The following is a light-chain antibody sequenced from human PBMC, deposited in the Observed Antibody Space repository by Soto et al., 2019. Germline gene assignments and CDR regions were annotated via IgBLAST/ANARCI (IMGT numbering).Light chain of an antibody. J-gene: IGKJ4*01. Sequence: DIQMTQSPSSLSASVGDRVTITCRASQGISNYLAWYQQKPGKVPKLLICTASTLQSGVPSRFSGSGSGTDFTLTISSLQPEDVATYYCQNYNSAPQLTFGGGTKVDIK. V-gene: IGKV1-27*01. CDR3: QNYNSAPQLT. CDR2: TAS. CDR1: QGISNY.